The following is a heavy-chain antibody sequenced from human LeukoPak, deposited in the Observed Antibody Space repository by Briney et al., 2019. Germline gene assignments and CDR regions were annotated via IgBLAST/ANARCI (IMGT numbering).Heavy chain of an antibody. CDR3: AKDRSYYDFWSGHSRDFDY. CDR2: IWYDGSNK. V-gene: IGHV3-33*06. J-gene: IGHJ4*02. Sequence: PGGSLRLSCAASGFTFSSYGMHWVRQAPGKGPERVAVIWYDGSNKYYADSVKGRFTISRDNSKNTLYLQMNSLRAEDTAVYYCAKDRSYYDFWSGHSRDFDYWGQGTLVTVSS. CDR1: GFTFSSYG. D-gene: IGHD3-3*01.